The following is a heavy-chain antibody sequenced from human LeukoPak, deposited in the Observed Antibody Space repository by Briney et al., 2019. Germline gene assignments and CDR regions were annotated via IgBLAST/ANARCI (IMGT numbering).Heavy chain of an antibody. D-gene: IGHD4-17*01. J-gene: IGHJ3*02. CDR2: VNHNSGGT. CDR3: ARVASTVTTFDAFDI. V-gene: IGHV1-2*04. CDR1: GYTFTGYY. Sequence: ASVKVPCKASGYTFTGYYMHWVRQAPGQGLEWMGWVNHNSGGTNYAQKFQGWVTMTRDTSISTAYMELSRLRSDDTAVYYCARVASTVTTFDAFDIWGQGTMVTVSS.